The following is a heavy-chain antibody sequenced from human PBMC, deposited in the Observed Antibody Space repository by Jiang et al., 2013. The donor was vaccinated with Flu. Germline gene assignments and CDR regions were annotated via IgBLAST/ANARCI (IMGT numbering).Heavy chain of an antibody. CDR3: ARAIEYCSSTSCPGT. V-gene: IGHV1-69*06. CDR2: SSLSLVQ. CDR1: SYA. Sequence: SYAISWVRQAPGQGLEWMEGSSLSLVQQTTHRSSRAESRLPRTKSTSTAYMELSSLRSEDTAVYYCARAIEYCSSTSCPGTWGQGTLVTVSS. J-gene: IGHJ5*02. D-gene: IGHD2-2*01.